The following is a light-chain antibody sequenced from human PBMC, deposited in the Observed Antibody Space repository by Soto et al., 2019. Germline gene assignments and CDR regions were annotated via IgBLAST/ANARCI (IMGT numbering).Light chain of an antibody. CDR3: QKYNRAPYT. V-gene: IGKV1-27*01. Sequence: DIQMTQSPSSLSASVGDRVTITCRASQGIRNYLAWYQQKPGKVPKLLIYAASTLQSGVPSRFSGSGSGTDFTLTISRLQPEDVATYYCQKYNRAPYTFGQGTKLEIK. CDR2: AAS. J-gene: IGKJ2*01. CDR1: QGIRNY.